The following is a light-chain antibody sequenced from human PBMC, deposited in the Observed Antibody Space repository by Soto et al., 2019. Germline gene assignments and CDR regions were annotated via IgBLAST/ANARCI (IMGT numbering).Light chain of an antibody. V-gene: IGKV1-33*01. Sequence: DLQMTQSPSSLSASVGDRVTITCEASQDINNFLNWYQQKPGKAPSLLIYDASTLATGVPPRFSGSGSGTEFTFTITSLQPEDIATYFCQHYDDLPLTFGGGTRVEIK. CDR2: DAS. CDR3: QHYDDLPLT. J-gene: IGKJ4*01. CDR1: QDINNF.